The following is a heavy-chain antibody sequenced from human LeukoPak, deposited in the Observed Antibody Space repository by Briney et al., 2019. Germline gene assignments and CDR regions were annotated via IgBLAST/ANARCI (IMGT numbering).Heavy chain of an antibody. CDR1: GFTFSSYA. CDR2: ISGSGGST. V-gene: IGHV3-23*01. J-gene: IGHJ4*02. Sequence: GGSLRLSCAASGFTFSSYAMSWVRQAPGKGLEWVSAISGSGGSTYYADSVKGRFTISRDNSKNTLYLQMNSLRAEDTAVYYCARAASRARTYCSGGSCYSVSYWGQGTLVTVSS. D-gene: IGHD2-15*01. CDR3: ARAASRARTYCSGGSCYSVSY.